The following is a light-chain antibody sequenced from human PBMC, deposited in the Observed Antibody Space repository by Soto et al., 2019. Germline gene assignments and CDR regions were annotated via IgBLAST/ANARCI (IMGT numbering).Light chain of an antibody. CDR3: QAWDSSTVV. Sequence: ELTQPPSVSVSPGQTASITCSGDRLGDKDACWYHQKPEHSAMVVIYQDTKRTSRPPERFYRSNAGNTATLTIMATSGMDEADYYCQAWDSSTVVFGTGTKVTVL. V-gene: IGLV3-1*01. CDR1: RLGDKD. J-gene: IGLJ1*01. CDR2: QDT.